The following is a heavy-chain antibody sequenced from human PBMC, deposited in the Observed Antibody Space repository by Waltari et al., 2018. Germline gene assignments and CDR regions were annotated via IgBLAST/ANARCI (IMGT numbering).Heavy chain of an antibody. V-gene: IGHV4-4*02. D-gene: IGHD2-15*01. Sequence: LLQQSGPGLVKPSGTLSLTCVVSGASMGGTSWWSWVRKSPDKGLEWIGQVHRSGRTNYNPSFASRAIVSLDTSMNQFSLRILSATAADTAVYYCARDLGRGLFLDSWGQGTLVTVSP. CDR3: ARDLGRGLFLDS. J-gene: IGHJ4*02. CDR1: GASMGGTSW. CDR2: VHRSGRT.